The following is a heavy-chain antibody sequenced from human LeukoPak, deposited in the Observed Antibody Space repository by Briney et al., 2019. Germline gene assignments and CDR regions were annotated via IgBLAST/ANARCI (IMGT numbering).Heavy chain of an antibody. V-gene: IGHV3-15*07. CDR1: GLIFSDTW. CDR2: IKSKVDGGTV. Sequence: GGSLRLSCVASGLIFSDTWMNWVRQAPGKGLEWVGRIKSKVDGGTVDYAAPVKGRFTISRDDSKSTLYLQLNSLKTEDSAVYYCTKDPPLTGGVYSAYWGQGTLVTVSS. D-gene: IGHD7-27*01. CDR3: TKDPPLTGGVYSAY. J-gene: IGHJ4*02.